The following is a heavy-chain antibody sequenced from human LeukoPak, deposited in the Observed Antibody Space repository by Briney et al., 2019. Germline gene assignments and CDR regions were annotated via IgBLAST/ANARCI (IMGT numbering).Heavy chain of an antibody. V-gene: IGHV1-18*01. D-gene: IGHD3-10*01. CDR3: ARASGYYGSGPGGYYFDY. J-gene: IGHJ4*02. Sequence: ASVKVSCKASGYTFTSYGISWVRQAPGQGLEWMGWISAYNGNTNYAQKLQGRVTMTTDTSTSTAYMELRSLRSEDTAVYYCARASGYYGSGPGGYYFDYWGQGTLVTVSS. CDR1: GYTFTSYG. CDR2: ISAYNGNT.